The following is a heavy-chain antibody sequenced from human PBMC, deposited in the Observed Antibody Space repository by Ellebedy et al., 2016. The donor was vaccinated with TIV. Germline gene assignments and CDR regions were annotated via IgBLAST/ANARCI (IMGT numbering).Heavy chain of an antibody. J-gene: IGHJ3*02. Sequence: ASVKVSXKASGYTFTSYGISWVRQAPGQGLEWMGWISAYNGNTNYAQKLQGRVTMTTDTSTSTAYMELRSLRSDDTAVYYCAREERYRYCSSTSCYGVAFDIWGQGTMVTVSS. CDR1: GYTFTSYG. D-gene: IGHD2-2*01. CDR2: ISAYNGNT. V-gene: IGHV1-18*01. CDR3: AREERYRYCSSTSCYGVAFDI.